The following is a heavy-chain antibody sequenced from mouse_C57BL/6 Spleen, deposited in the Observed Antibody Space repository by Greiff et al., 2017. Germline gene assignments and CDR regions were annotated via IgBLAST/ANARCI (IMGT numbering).Heavy chain of an antibody. CDR3: ARGAFDY. J-gene: IGHJ2*01. CDR1: GYTFPSYW. CDR2: IYPGSGST. V-gene: IGHV1-55*01. Sequence: VQLQQPGAELVKPGASVKMSCKASGYTFPSYWITWVKQRPGQGLEWIGDIYPGSGSTNYNEKFKSKATLTVDTSASTAYLQRSRLSSEDSAVYYCARGAFDYWGQGTTLTVSS.